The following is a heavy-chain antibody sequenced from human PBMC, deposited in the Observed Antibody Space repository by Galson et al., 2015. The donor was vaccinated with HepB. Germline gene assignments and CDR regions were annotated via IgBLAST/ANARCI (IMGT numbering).Heavy chain of an antibody. CDR2: ISYDGSNK. CDR1: GFTFSSYG. J-gene: IGHJ4*02. D-gene: IGHD3-3*01. V-gene: IGHV3-30*18. Sequence: SLRLSCAASGFTFSSYGMHWVRQAPGKGLEWVAVISYDGSNKYYADSVKGRFTISRDNSKNTLYLQMNSLRAEDTAVYYCAKDNSPFGVVGGAILPFDYWGQGTLVTVSS. CDR3: AKDNSPFGVVGGAILPFDY.